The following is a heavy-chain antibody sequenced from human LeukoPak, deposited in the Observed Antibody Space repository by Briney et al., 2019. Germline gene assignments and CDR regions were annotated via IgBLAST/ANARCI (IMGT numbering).Heavy chain of an antibody. V-gene: IGHV3-48*03. CDR3: AGGPQYSGSYGD. CDR1: GFSSSDYE. Sequence: GGSLRLSCVVSGFSSSDYEMAWVRQAPGMGLEWISYISNSGDIRRYADAVKGRFAISRDNAKNSVSLQMNSLRADDTGLYFCAGGPQYSGSYGDWGQGTLVTVSS. D-gene: IGHD1-26*01. J-gene: IGHJ4*02. CDR2: ISNSGDIR.